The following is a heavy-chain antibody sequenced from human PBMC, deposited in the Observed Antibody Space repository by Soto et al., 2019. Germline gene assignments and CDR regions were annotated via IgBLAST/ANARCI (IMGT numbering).Heavy chain of an antibody. Sequence: GGSLRLSCAASGFTFSIYAMSWVRQAPGKGLEWVSAISGSGGSTYYADSVKGRFTISRDNSKNTLYLQMNSLRAEDTAVYYCAKVGLVVPAADWGQGTLVTVSS. D-gene: IGHD2-2*01. CDR3: AKVGLVVPAAD. V-gene: IGHV3-23*01. J-gene: IGHJ4*02. CDR2: ISGSGGST. CDR1: GFTFSIYA.